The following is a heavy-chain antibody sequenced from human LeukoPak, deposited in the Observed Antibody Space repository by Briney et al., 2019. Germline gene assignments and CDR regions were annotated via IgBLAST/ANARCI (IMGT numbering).Heavy chain of an antibody. V-gene: IGHV3-64*01. D-gene: IGHD3-22*01. J-gene: IGHJ4*02. CDR3: ARSSGYGYYFDY. CDR2: ISSNGGTT. CDR1: GFTFSSDA. Sequence: PGGSLRLSCAAFGFTFSSDAMHWVRQAPGKGLEYVSAISSNGGTTHYGNSVKGRFTISRDNSKNTLYLQMGSLRAEDMAVYFCARSSGYGYYFDYWGQGTLVTVSS.